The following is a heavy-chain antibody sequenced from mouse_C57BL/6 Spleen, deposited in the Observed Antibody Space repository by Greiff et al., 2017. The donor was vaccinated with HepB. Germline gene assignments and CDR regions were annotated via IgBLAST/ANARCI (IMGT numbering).Heavy chain of an antibody. Sequence: VQLQQSGAELVRPGTSVKMSCKASGYTFTNYWIGWAKQRPGHGLEWIGDIYPGGGYTNYNEKFKGKATLTADKSSSTAYMQFSSLTSEDSAIYCCAIYYGSSGNAMDYWGQGTSVTVSS. V-gene: IGHV1-63*01. CDR1: GYTFTNYW. J-gene: IGHJ4*01. CDR2: IYPGGGYT. CDR3: AIYYGSSGNAMDY. D-gene: IGHD1-1*01.